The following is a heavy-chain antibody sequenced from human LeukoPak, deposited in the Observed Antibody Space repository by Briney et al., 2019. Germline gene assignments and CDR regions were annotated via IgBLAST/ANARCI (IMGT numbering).Heavy chain of an antibody. V-gene: IGHV3-30*02. J-gene: IGHJ6*03. D-gene: IGHD3-10*01. CDR2: IRYDGSNK. CDR3: ARGGSGTYYMDV. CDR1: GFTFSTYG. Sequence: PGGSLRLSCAASGFTFSTYGMHWVRQAPGKGLEWVAFIRYDGSNKYYSDSVKGRFTISRDNSKNTLYLQMNSLRAEDTAVFYCARGGSGTYYMDVWGKGTTVTISS.